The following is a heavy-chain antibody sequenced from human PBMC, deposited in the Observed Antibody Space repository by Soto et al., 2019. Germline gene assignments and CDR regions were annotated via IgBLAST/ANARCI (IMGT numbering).Heavy chain of an antibody. Sequence: EVHLVESGGGLVKPGGSLRLSCEASGFPFSITGMNWVRQAPGKGLEWVSSINSGSSYIDYADSVKGRLTISRDNAMNFLYLQMNNRATEDIGVDYCEKDGAAGSGRDVWGQGTTVTVSS. V-gene: IGHV3-21*01. CDR2: INSGSSYI. D-gene: IGHD6-13*01. CDR3: EKDGAAGSGRDV. J-gene: IGHJ6*02. CDR1: GFPFSITG.